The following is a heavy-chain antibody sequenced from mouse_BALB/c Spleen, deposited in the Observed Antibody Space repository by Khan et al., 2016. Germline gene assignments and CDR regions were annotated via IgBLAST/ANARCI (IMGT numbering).Heavy chain of an antibody. V-gene: IGHV1S136*01. CDR1: GYTFTTYV. CDR2: INPDNEDS. CDR3: AIAGYYSWFAF. Sequence: VQLQQSGPEMVKPGASVKMSCKASGYTFTTYVMHWVKQKPGQGLEWIGYINPDNEDSKYGEKFKGKATLTSDKSSSTAYMEFSSLTSEDSAVSYCAIAGYYSWFAFWGQGTLVTVSA. J-gene: IGHJ3*01. D-gene: IGHD2-12*01.